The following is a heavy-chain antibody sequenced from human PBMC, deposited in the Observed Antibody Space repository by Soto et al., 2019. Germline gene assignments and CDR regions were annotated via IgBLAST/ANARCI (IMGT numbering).Heavy chain of an antibody. J-gene: IGHJ4*02. Sequence: EVQLVESGGGLVKPGESVRLSCAASGFTFTTYSMSWVRQAPGKGLEWVSSISSSSGYIYYADSVKGRFTVSRDNAKNSLDLQINSRTAEDTAVYYCATSPRGVLVPPGYWGQGTLVTVSS. D-gene: IGHD2-2*01. CDR3: ATSPRGVLVPPGY. CDR2: ISSSSGYI. V-gene: IGHV3-21*02. CDR1: GFTFTTYS.